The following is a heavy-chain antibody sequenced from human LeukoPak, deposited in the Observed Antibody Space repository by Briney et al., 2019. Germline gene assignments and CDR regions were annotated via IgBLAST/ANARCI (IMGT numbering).Heavy chain of an antibody. D-gene: IGHD2-21*02. V-gene: IGHV1-2*02. Sequence: ASVKVSFTASGYTFTVYYMHWVRQAPGQGLEWMGWINPNSGGTNYAQKFQGRVTMTRDTSISTAYMELRSLRSDDTAVYYCARGTARGGGDRGGPADYWGQGTLVTVSS. CDR2: INPNSGGT. CDR3: ARGTARGGGDRGGPADY. J-gene: IGHJ4*02. CDR1: GYTFTVYY.